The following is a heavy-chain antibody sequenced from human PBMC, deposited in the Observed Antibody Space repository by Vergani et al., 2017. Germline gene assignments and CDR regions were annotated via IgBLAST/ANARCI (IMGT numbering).Heavy chain of an antibody. CDR2: IYPGDSDT. J-gene: IGHJ6*03. CDR1: GYSFTSYW. CDR3: ARLKGYCSSTSCYYYYYYYMDV. Sequence: EVQLVQSGAEVKKPGESLKISCKGSGYSFTSYWIGWVRQMPGKGLEWMGIIYPGDSDTRYSPSFQGQVTISADKSISTAYLQWSSLKASDTAMYYCARLKGYCSSTSCYYYYYYYMDVWGKGKTVVVSS. D-gene: IGHD2-2*01. V-gene: IGHV5-51*03.